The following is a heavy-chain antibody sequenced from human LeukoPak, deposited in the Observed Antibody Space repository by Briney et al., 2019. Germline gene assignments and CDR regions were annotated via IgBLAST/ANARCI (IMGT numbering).Heavy chain of an antibody. V-gene: IGHV2-5*02. CDR3: AHFSSWHEY. D-gene: IGHD6-13*01. J-gene: IGHJ4*02. CDR2: IYWDDDK. Sequence: SGPTLVKPTQTLTLTCTFSGFSLNTSGVGVGWIRQPPGKALEWLALIYWDDDKRYSPSLKSRLTISKDTSKNQVVLTMTNMDPVDTGTYYCAHFSSWHEYWGQVTLVTVSS. CDR1: GFSLNTSGVG.